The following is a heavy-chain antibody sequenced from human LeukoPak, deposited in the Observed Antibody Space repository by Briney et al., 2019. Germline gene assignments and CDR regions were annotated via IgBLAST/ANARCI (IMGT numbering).Heavy chain of an antibody. CDR2: IKTDGSST. J-gene: IGHJ4*02. CDR3: LRDRDY. CDR1: GLAFSNFW. Sequence: GSLRLSCTASGLAFSNFWMHWVRQAPGKGLVWVSRIKTDGSSTNYADSVKGRFTISRDNAKNTLYLQMNSLRAEDTAVYYCLRDRDYWGQGTLVTVSS. V-gene: IGHV3-74*01.